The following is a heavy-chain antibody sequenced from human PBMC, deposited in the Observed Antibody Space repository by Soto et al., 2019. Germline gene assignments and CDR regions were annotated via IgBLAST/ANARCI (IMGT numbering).Heavy chain of an antibody. CDR1: SVTSGNCV. J-gene: IGHJ4*02. CDR3: TREGGKPWLAYYFDY. Sequence: SLRFYRPATSVTSGNCVMSSFRQDTGKRLEWVDVIRSKAYGGTTEYAASVKGRFTISRDDSKSIAYLQMNRLKTEDTAVYYCTREGGKPWLAYYFDYWGQGTLVTVSS. D-gene: IGHD5-18*01. CDR2: IRSKAYGGTT. V-gene: IGHV3-49*03.